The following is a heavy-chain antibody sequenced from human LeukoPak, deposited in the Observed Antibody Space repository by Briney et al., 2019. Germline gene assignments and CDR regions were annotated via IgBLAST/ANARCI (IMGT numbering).Heavy chain of an antibody. D-gene: IGHD2-2*01. J-gene: IGHJ6*02. CDR3: ARDEFCSSTSCYPHPYYYYYGMDV. V-gene: IGHV1-2*02. CDR2: INPNSGGT. CDR1: GYTFTGYY. Sequence: ASVKVSRKASGYTFTGYYMHWVRQAPGQGLEWMGWINPNSGGTNYAQKFQGRVTMTRDTSISTAYMELSRLRSDDTAVYYCARDEFCSSTSCYPHPYYYYYGMDVWGQGTTVTVSS.